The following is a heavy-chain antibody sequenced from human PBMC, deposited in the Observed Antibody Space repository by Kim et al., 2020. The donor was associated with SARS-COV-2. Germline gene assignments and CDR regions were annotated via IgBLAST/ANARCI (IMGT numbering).Heavy chain of an antibody. CDR2: IYYSGST. CDR1: GGSISSYY. Sequence: SETLSLTCTVSGGSISSYYWRWIRQPPGKGLEWIGYIYYSGSTNYNPSLKSRVTISVDTSKNQFSLQLSSVTAADTAVYYCARGSARYFDWLLSAFDYWGQETLVTVSS. V-gene: IGHV4-59*13. D-gene: IGHD3-9*01. CDR3: ARGSARYFDWLLSAFDY. J-gene: IGHJ4*02.